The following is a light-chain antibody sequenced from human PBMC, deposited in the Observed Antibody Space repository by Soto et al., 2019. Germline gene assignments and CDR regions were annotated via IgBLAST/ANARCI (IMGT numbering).Light chain of an antibody. J-gene: IGLJ1*01. Sequence: QSALTQPPSASGSPGQSVTISCTGTSSDVGGYNYVSWYQQHPGKAPKLMIYEVSNRPSGVPDRFSGSKSGNTASLTVSGLQAEDEADYYCSSYAGSNSYVFGTGTKLT. CDR3: SSYAGSNSYV. V-gene: IGLV2-8*01. CDR1: SSDVGGYNY. CDR2: EVS.